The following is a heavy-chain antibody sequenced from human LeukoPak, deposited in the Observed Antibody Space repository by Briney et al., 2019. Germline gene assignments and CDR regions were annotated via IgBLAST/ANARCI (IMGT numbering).Heavy chain of an antibody. CDR3: ARGPPPDGYSYGENWFDP. V-gene: IGHV1-69*02. CDR1: GGTFSSYT. CDR2: IIPILGIA. J-gene: IGHJ5*02. Sequence: ASVKVSCKASGGTFSSYTISWVRQAPGQGLEWMGRIIPILGIANYAQKFQGRVTITADKSTSTAYMELSSLRSEDTAVYYCARGPPPDGYSYGENWFDPWGQGTLVTVSS. D-gene: IGHD5-18*01.